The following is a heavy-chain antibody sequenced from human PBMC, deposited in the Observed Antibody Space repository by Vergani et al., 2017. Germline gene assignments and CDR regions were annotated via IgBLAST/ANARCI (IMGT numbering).Heavy chain of an antibody. V-gene: IGHV3-66*01. J-gene: IGHJ4*02. D-gene: IGHD5-18*01. CDR3: AELYGDDGYSPF. CDR1: GFTVSSNY. CDR2: IYSGGST. Sequence: EVQVVETGGGLVQPGGSLRLSCAASGFTVSSNYMSWVRQAPGKGLEWVSVIYSGGSTYYADSVKGRFIISRDNSKNTLYLQMSSLRVEDTAIYYCAELYGDDGYSPFWGQGTLVTVS.